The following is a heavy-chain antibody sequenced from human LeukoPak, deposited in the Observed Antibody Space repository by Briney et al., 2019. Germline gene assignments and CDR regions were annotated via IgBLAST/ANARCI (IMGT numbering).Heavy chain of an antibody. D-gene: IGHD6-13*01. Sequence: GGSLRLTCAASGFTISSYTMNWVRQAPGKGLEWVPSISSGSNYIYYADSMKGRFTISRDNAKDSLYLQMNSLRAEDTAVYYCARDHKHQLVSGFDYLGQGTLVTVSS. CDR2: ISSGSNYI. J-gene: IGHJ4*02. CDR3: ARDHKHQLVSGFDY. V-gene: IGHV3-21*01. CDR1: GFTISSYT.